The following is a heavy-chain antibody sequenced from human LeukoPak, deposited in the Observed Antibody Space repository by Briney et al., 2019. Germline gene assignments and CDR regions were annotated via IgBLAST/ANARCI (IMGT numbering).Heavy chain of an antibody. CDR3: ARDLHYWVAMDV. V-gene: IGHV3-23*01. CDR1: GFSFSTYS. D-gene: IGHD2-8*02. J-gene: IGHJ6*02. Sequence: PGGSLRLSCAASGFSFSTYSMNWVRQAPGKGLMWVSVISGTTGRTFYAESVKGRFTISRDTSKTTVYLQMSSLRAEDTALYYCARDLHYWVAMDVWGQGTTVTVS. CDR2: ISGTTGRT.